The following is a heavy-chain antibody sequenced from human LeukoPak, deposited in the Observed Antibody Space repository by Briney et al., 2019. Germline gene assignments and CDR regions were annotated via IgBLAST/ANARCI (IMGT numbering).Heavy chain of an antibody. CDR2: INPSSGGT. V-gene: IGHV1-2*02. CDR3: ARAGLWDYSDSSGYHNAAFDV. J-gene: IGHJ3*01. Sequence: GASVKVSCKASEYTFTDYYVHWVRQAPGQGLEWMGWINPSSGGTNYAQNFQGRVPMTRDTSISASYMELSRLRSDDTAVYYCARAGLWDYSDSSGYHNAAFDVWGQGTMVTVSS. D-gene: IGHD3-22*01. CDR1: EYTFTDYY.